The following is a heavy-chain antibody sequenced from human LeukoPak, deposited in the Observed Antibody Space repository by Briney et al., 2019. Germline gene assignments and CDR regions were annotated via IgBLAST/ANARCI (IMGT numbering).Heavy chain of an antibody. Sequence: PSETLSLTCAVYGGSFSGYYWSWIRQPPGKGLEWIGEINHSGSTNYNPSLKSRVTISVDTSKNQFSLKLSSVTAADTAVYYCARGLTGVFYYYYMDVWGKGTTATVSS. V-gene: IGHV4-34*01. CDR3: ARGLTGVFYYYYMDV. CDR1: GGSFSGYY. D-gene: IGHD7-27*01. J-gene: IGHJ6*03. CDR2: INHSGST.